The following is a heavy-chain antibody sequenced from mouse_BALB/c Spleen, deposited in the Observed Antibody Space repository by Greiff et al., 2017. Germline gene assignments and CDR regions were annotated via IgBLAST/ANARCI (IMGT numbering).Heavy chain of an antibody. D-gene: IGHD2-1*01. CDR2: IWGDGST. J-gene: IGHJ3*01. V-gene: IGHV2-6-7*01. CDR3: ARDHGNYAAWFAY. CDR1: GFSLTGYG. Sequence: QVQLQQSGPGLVAPSQSLSITCTVSGFSLTGYGVNWVRQPPGKGLEWLGMIWGDGSTDYNSALKSRLSISKDNSKSQVFLKMNSLQTDDTARYYCARDHGNYAAWFAYWGQGTLVTVSA.